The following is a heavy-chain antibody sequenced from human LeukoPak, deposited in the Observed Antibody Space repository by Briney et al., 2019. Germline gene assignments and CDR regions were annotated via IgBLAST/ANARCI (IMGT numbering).Heavy chain of an antibody. Sequence: GGSLRLSCAASGFSFRDYAMSWVRQAPGKGLKWVSAITGPGEGAFYADSVQGRFTISRDNYKNILYLQMNSLRADDTAVYFCAKRIYGWYQIDYWGQGTLVTVSS. J-gene: IGHJ4*02. V-gene: IGHV3-23*01. CDR3: AKRIYGWYQIDY. D-gene: IGHD6-19*01. CDR1: GFSFRDYA. CDR2: ITGPGEGA.